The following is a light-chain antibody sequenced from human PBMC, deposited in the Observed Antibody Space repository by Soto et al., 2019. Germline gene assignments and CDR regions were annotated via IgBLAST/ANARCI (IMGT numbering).Light chain of an antibody. CDR3: ISFRSGGILV. CDR1: SSDVGGYNY. J-gene: IGLJ2*01. Sequence: QSVLTQPASVSGSPGQSITISCTGTSSDVGGYNYVSWYQQYPGKAPKLIIYDVSTRPSGVSNRFSGSKSGNTASLTISGLQAEDEADYYCISFRSGGILVFGGGTKLTGL. CDR2: DVS. V-gene: IGLV2-14*01.